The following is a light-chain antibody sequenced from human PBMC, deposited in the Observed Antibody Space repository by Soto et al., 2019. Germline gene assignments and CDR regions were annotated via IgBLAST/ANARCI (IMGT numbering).Light chain of an antibody. V-gene: IGLV2-8*01. CDR2: EVN. CDR1: SSDVGGYNY. CDR3: SSYTARGTRV. J-gene: IGLJ1*01. Sequence: QSALTQPPSASGSPGQSVAISCTGTSSDVGGYNYVSWYQQHPGKAPKLMIYEVNKRPSGVPDRFSGSKSGNTASLTVSGLQAEDEADYYCSSYTARGTRVFGTGTKLTVL.